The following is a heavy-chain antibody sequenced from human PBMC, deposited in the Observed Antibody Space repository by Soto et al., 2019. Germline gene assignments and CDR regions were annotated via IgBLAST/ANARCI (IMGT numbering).Heavy chain of an antibody. CDR2: IIPIFGTA. CDR1: GGTFSSYA. V-gene: IGHV1-69*01. Sequence: QVQLVQSAAEVKKPGSSVKVSCKASGGTFSSYAISWVRQAPGQGLEWMGGIIPIFGTANYAQKFQGRVTITADESTSIAYMELSSLRSEDTAVYYCARGGVGATDVLDFDYWGQGTLVTVSS. D-gene: IGHD1-26*01. J-gene: IGHJ4*02. CDR3: ARGGVGATDVLDFDY.